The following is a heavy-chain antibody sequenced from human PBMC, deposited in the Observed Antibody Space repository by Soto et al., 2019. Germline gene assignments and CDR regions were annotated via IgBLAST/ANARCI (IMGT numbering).Heavy chain of an antibody. CDR2: VSGYNGET. V-gene: IGHV1-18*01. CDR3: AREGLGIYYYNGMDV. Sequence: QVQLVQSGAEVKKPGASVKVSCKASGYTFTKFGISWVRQAPGQGLEWMGWVSGYNGETSYAQSLQGRVTMTTDTSTTTAYMELRSLRSDDTAVFYCAREGLGIYYYNGMDVWGQGITVTVSS. J-gene: IGHJ6*02. CDR1: GYTFTKFG. D-gene: IGHD6-19*01.